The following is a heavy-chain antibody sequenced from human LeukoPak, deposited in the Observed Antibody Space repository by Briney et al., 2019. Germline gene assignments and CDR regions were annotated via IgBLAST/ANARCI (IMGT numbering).Heavy chain of an antibody. Sequence: SQTRSLTCTVSGNSISSGDNYWSWIRQPAGKGLEWIGRIYTSANTNYNPSLKSRGTISGDTSKNQFSLRLSSVTAADTAVYYCARASYSYDINGWVPFDYWGQGTLVTVSS. CDR3: ARASYSYDINGWVPFDY. V-gene: IGHV4-61*02. CDR1: GNSISSGDNY. J-gene: IGHJ4*02. D-gene: IGHD3-22*01. CDR2: IYTSANT.